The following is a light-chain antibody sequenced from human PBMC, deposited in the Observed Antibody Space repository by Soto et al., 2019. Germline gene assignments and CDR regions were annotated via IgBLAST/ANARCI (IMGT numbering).Light chain of an antibody. CDR1: NSNIGTGFD. V-gene: IGLV1-40*01. CDR3: QTSDSGLFGLI. J-gene: IGLJ1*01. Sequence: QYVLTQPPSVCGAPGQRVTIACTGNNSNIGTGFDVHWYRHFPGAAPKLLLSGTSHRPSGVPDRFSGSKSGTSASLAITGLQADDEADYYCQTSDSGLFGLIFGTGTKLTVL. CDR2: GTS.